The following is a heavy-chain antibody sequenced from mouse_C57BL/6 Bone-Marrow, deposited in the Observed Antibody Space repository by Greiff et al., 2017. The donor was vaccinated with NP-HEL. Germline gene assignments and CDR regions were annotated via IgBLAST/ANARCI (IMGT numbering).Heavy chain of an antibody. CDR3: ARRSITTSRGYFDY. V-gene: IGHV1-18*01. J-gene: IGHJ2*01. CDR2: INPNNGGT. D-gene: IGHD1-1*01. CDR1: GYTFTDYN. Sequence: VQLQQSGPELVKPGASVKIPCKASGYTFTDYNMDWVKQSHGKSLEWIGDINPNNGGTIYNQKFKGKATLTVDKSSSTAYMELRSLTSEDTAVYYCARRSITTSRGYFDYWGQGTTLTVSS.